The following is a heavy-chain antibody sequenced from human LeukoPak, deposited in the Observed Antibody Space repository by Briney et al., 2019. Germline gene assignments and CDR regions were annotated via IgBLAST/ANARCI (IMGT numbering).Heavy chain of an antibody. V-gene: IGHV3-64*01. CDR2: ISSDGDST. J-gene: IGHJ4*02. CDR1: GFTFSTYA. CDR3: VKDQSGSGSW. Sequence: GGSLRLSCAASGFTFSTYAMHWVRQAPGKGLEYVSAISSDGDSTYYANSVKGRFTISRDNSKNTVYLQVNSLRPEDTAVYYCVKDQSGSGSWWGQGTLVTVSS. D-gene: IGHD3-10*01.